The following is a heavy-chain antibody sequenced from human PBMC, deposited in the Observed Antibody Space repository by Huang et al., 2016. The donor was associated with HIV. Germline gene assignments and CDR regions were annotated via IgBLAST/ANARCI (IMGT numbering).Heavy chain of an antibody. CDR1: GFTVSTYG. Sequence: QVQLVESGGGVVQPGGSLRLSCAASGFTVSTYGMHWIRQAPGKGLEGVAFIQYDESNKHYADSVKGRFTIARDNSKNTLHLQMNSLRAEDTAVYYCVGEARGRRDYWGQGTLATVSS. CDR3: VGEARGRRDY. V-gene: IGHV3-30*02. CDR2: IQYDESNK. D-gene: IGHD3-10*01. J-gene: IGHJ4*02.